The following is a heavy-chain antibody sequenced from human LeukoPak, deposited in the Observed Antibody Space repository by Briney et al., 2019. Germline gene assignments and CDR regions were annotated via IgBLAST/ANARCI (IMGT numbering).Heavy chain of an antibody. D-gene: IGHD2-15*01. J-gene: IGHJ4*02. CDR1: GGSISSSSYY. CDR2: IYYSGST. V-gene: IGHV4-39*01. Sequence: SETLSLTCTVSGGSISSSSYYWGWIRQPPGKGLEWIGSIYYSGSTYYNPSLKSRVTISVDTSKNQFSLKLSSVTAADTAVYYCARHGGYCSGGSCYPHFDYWGQGTLVTVSS. CDR3: ARHGGYCSGGSCYPHFDY.